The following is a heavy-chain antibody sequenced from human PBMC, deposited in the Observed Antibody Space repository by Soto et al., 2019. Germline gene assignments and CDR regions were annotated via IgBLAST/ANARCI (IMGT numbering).Heavy chain of an antibody. Sequence: ASVKVSCKASGYTFTSYYMHWVRQAPGQGLEWMGIINPSGGSTSYAQKFQGRVTMTRDTSTSTVYMELSSLRSEDTAVYYCATHIVVVTATQYFKHWGQGTLVT. CDR3: ATHIVVVTATQYFKH. J-gene: IGHJ1*01. V-gene: IGHV1-46*01. CDR1: GYTFTSYY. CDR2: INPSGGST. D-gene: IGHD2-21*02.